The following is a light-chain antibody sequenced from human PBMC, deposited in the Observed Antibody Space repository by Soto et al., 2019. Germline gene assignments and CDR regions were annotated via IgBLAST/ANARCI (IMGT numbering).Light chain of an antibody. J-gene: IGKJ5*01. V-gene: IGKV3-11*01. Sequence: EIVLTQSPATLSLSPGERATISCRASQSVSSYLAWYQQKPGQAPRLLIYDASNRATGIPARFSGSGSGTDVSLTIISLEPEDVAVYYCQQRSNWHPITFGQGTRLEIK. CDR1: QSVSSY. CDR3: QQRSNWHPIT. CDR2: DAS.